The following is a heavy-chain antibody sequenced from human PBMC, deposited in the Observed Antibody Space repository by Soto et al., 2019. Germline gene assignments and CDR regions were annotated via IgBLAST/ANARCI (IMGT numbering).Heavy chain of an antibody. V-gene: IGHV3-23*01. CDR3: AKDLFTYYDIFPSNPGGNI. J-gene: IGHJ3*02. CDR1: GFTFSSYA. Sequence: GSLRLSCAASGFTFSSYAMSWVRQAPGKGLEWVSVISGSDDSTYYADSVKGRFTISRDNSKNTLYLQMNSLRAEDTAVYYCAKDLFTYYDIFPSNPGGNIWGQGTMVTVSS. CDR2: ISGSDDST. D-gene: IGHD3-9*01.